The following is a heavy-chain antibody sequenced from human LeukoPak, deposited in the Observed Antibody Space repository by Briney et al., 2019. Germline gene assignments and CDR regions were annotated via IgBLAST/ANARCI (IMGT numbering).Heavy chain of an antibody. CDR3: ARRGLPVGAYYYYYYMDV. Sequence: GRSLRLSCAASGFTFSNYGIHWVRQAPGKGLVWVSRINSDGSSTSYADSVKGRFTISRDNAKNTLYLQMNSLRAEDTAVYYCARRGLPVGAYYYYYYMDVWGKGTTVTVSS. J-gene: IGHJ6*03. V-gene: IGHV3-74*01. D-gene: IGHD1-26*01. CDR2: INSDGSST. CDR1: GFTFSNYG.